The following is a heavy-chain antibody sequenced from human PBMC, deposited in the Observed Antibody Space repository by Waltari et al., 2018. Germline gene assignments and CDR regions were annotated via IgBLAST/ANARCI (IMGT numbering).Heavy chain of an antibody. CDR1: GGSISSSNW. Sequence: QVQLQESGPGLVKPSGTLSLTCAVSGGSISSSNWWSWVRQPPGKGLEWIGEIYHSGSTNDNPSLKSRVTISVDKSKNQFSLKLSSVTAADTAVYYCARTKFHYGSGRQVDPWGQGTLVTVSS. CDR3: ARTKFHYGSGRQVDP. V-gene: IGHV4-4*02. D-gene: IGHD3-10*01. CDR2: IYHSGST. J-gene: IGHJ5*02.